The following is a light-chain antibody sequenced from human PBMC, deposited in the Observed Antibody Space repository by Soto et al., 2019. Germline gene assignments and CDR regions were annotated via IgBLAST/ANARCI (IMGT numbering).Light chain of an antibody. CDR1: QGISSY. J-gene: IGKJ3*01. CDR2: AAS. Sequence: DIQLTQSPSFLSASVGDRVTITCRASQGISSYLAWYQQKPGKAPKPLIYAASTLQSGVPSRFSGSGSGTEFTLTISSLQPEDFATYYCQQLNSYPPVTFGPGTKVDIK. V-gene: IGKV1-9*01. CDR3: QQLNSYPPVT.